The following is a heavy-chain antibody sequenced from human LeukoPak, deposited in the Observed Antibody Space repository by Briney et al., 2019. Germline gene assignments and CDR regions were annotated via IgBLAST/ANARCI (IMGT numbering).Heavy chain of an antibody. Sequence: GGSLRLSCTTSKFNLKSYGMTWVRQAPGKGLEWVSSISGNGDNTQYAASVQGRFTISRDNSKNTLYLQMNSLRAEDTAVYYCARDLTMVRGVPVWGQGTTVTVSS. V-gene: IGHV3-23*01. J-gene: IGHJ6*02. CDR2: ISGNGDNT. CDR1: KFNLKSYG. D-gene: IGHD3-10*01. CDR3: ARDLTMVRGVPV.